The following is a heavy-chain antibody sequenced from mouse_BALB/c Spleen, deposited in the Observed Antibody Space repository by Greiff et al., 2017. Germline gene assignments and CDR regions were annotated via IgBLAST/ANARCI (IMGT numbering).Heavy chain of an antibody. CDR3: ARGQKVITTVVAPFDY. Sequence: EVKVVESGGGLVKPGGSLKLSCAASGFTFSSYAMSWVRQTPEKRLEWVASISSGGSTYYPDSVKGRFTISRDNARNILYLQMSSLRSEDTAMYYCARGQKVITTVVAPFDYWGQGTTLTVSS. CDR1: GFTFSSYA. D-gene: IGHD1-1*01. CDR2: ISSGGST. V-gene: IGHV5-6-5*01. J-gene: IGHJ2*01.